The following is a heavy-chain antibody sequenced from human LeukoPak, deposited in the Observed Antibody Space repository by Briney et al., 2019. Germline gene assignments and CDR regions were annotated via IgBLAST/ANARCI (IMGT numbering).Heavy chain of an antibody. Sequence: PSETLPLTCTVSGGSISSSSYYWGWLRQPPGKGLEWIGSIYYSGSTYYNPSLKSRVTISVDTSKNQFSLKLSSVTAADTAVYYCARDAGFLEWFTAGRDAFDIWGQGTMVTVSS. CDR2: IYYSGST. CDR1: GGSISSSSYY. V-gene: IGHV4-39*07. J-gene: IGHJ3*02. D-gene: IGHD3-3*01. CDR3: ARDAGFLEWFTAGRDAFDI.